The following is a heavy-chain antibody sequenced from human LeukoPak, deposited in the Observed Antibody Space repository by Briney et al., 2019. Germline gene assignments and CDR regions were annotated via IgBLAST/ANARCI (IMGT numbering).Heavy chain of an antibody. CDR1: GYTFTSYG. V-gene: IGHV1-18*01. CDR3: ARAGRGLRYFDWLLHDY. Sequence: ASMKVSCKASGYTFTSYGISWVRQAPGQGLEWMGWISAYNGDTKYAQKLQGRVTMTTDTSTSTAYMELRSLRSDDTAVYYCARAGRGLRYFDWLLHDYWGQGTLVTVSS. CDR2: ISAYNGDT. J-gene: IGHJ4*02. D-gene: IGHD3-9*01.